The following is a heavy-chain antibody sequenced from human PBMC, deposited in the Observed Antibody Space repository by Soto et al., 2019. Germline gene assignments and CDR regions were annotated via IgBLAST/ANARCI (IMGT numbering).Heavy chain of an antibody. CDR3: ARGPGRPPLRNYGMDV. CDR2: IWYDGSNK. CDR1: GFIFNRYG. V-gene: IGHV3-33*01. J-gene: IGHJ6*02. Sequence: QVQLVESGGGVVQPGRSLRLSCAASGFIFNRYGMHWVRQVPGKGLEWVEDIWYDGSNKNYADSVKGRFTISRDNSKNTLALQMNSLRAEDTAVYYCARGPGRPPLRNYGMDVWGQGTTVTVSS.